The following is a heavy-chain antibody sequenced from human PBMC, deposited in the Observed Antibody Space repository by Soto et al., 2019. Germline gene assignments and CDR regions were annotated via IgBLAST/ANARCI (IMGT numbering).Heavy chain of an antibody. J-gene: IGHJ4*02. D-gene: IGHD3-22*01. CDR1: GLTFSTYT. CDR3: SAMNRRGYSLDF. Sequence: GGSLRLSCAASGLTFSTYTLHWVRQAPGKGLEWVALILDDGSDKFYADSVKGRFTISRDNSKSALYLQMNSLRTEDTAVYYCSAMNRRGYSLDFWGQGTLVTVSS. V-gene: IGHV3-30*14. CDR2: ILDDGSDK.